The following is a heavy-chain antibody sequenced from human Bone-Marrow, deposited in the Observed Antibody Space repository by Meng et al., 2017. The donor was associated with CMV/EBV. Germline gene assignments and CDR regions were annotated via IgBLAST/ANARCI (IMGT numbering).Heavy chain of an antibody. J-gene: IGHJ4*02. CDR2: ISSSGGST. CDR1: GFTFSSNG. D-gene: IGHD1-26*01. CDR3: AKDPREYSGNYYSDY. V-gene: IGHV3-23*01. Sequence: SGFTFSSNGMSWVRQGLGKGLEWVSGISSSGGSTNYADSVKGRFTISRDNSKNTLYLQMNSLRAEDTAVYYCAKDPREYSGNYYSDYWGQGTLVTVSS.